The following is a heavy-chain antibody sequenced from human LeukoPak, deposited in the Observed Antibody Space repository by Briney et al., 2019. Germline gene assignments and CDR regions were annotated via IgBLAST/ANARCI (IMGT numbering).Heavy chain of an antibody. D-gene: IGHD3-22*01. Sequence: GEALKISCKGSGYSFTSYWIAWVRQLPGKGLEWMWIIYPGDSDTSYSPSFQGQVTMSAGKSITTAYLQWSSLKASDTAMYYCATRRNGYYDYWGQGTLVTVSS. CDR2: IYPGDSDT. CDR1: GYSFTSYW. V-gene: IGHV5-51*01. J-gene: IGHJ4*02. CDR3: ATRRNGYYDY.